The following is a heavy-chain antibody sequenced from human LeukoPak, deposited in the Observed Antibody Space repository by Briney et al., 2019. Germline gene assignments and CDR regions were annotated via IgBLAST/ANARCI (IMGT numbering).Heavy chain of an antibody. D-gene: IGHD3-10*01. CDR2: IIPIFGTA. J-gene: IGHJ6*03. Sequence: SVKVSCKASGGTFSNYAISWVRQAPGQGLEWMGGIIPIFGTANYAQKFQGRVTITADESTSTAYMELSSLRSEDTAVYYCASTFIRSRSYYYYYYMDVWGKGTTVTISS. V-gene: IGHV1-69*13. CDR1: GGTFSNYA. CDR3: ASTFIRSRSYYYYYYMDV.